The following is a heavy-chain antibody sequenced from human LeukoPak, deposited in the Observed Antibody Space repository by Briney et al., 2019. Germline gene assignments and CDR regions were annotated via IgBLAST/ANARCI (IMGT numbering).Heavy chain of an antibody. J-gene: IGHJ5*02. Sequence: GASVKVSCKASGYTFTGYYMHWVRQAPGQGLEWMGWINPNSGGTNYAQKFQGRVTMTRDTSISTAYMELSRLRSDDTAVYYCARVRPGGAVTNSPRGWFDPWGQGTLVTVSS. V-gene: IGHV1-2*02. CDR2: INPNSGGT. CDR3: ARVRPGGAVTNSPRGWFDP. D-gene: IGHD2/OR15-2a*01. CDR1: GYTFTGYY.